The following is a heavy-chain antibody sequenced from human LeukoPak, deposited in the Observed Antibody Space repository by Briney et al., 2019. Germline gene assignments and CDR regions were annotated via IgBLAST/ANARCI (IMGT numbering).Heavy chain of an antibody. V-gene: IGHV4-59*08. CDR1: GGSISSYY. CDR2: IYYSGST. J-gene: IGHJ4*02. D-gene: IGHD3-10*01. CDR3: ARLTDYYGSGSYYFDY. Sequence: ETLSLTCTVSGGSISSYYWSWIRQPPGKGLEWIGYIYYSGSTNYNPSLKSRVTISVDTSKNQFSLKLSSVTAADTAVYYCARLTDYYGSGSYYFDYWGQGTLVTVSS.